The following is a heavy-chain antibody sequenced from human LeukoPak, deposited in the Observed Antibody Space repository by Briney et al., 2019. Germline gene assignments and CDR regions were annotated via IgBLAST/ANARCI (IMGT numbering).Heavy chain of an antibody. Sequence: SETLSLTCAVYGGSFSGYYWSWIRQPPGKGLEWIGEINHSGSTNYNPSLKSRVTISVDTSKNQFSLKLSSVTAADTAVYYCAVQLRGSYYYYGMDVWGQGTMVTVSS. CDR2: INHSGST. J-gene: IGHJ6*02. V-gene: IGHV4-34*01. D-gene: IGHD5-18*01. CDR3: AVQLRGSYYYYGMDV. CDR1: GGSFSGYY.